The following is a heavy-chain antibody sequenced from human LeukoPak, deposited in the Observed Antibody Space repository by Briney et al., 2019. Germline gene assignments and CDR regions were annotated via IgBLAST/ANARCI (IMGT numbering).Heavy chain of an antibody. D-gene: IGHD6-19*01. CDR2: INHSGST. Sequence: PSETLSLTCAVYGGSFSGYYWSWLRQPPGKGLEWIGEINHSGSTNYNPSLESRVTISVDTSKNQFSLKLSSVTAADTAVYYCARGTSSGWYSAFDIWGQGTMVTVSS. J-gene: IGHJ3*02. CDR1: GGSFSGYY. V-gene: IGHV4-34*01. CDR3: ARGTSSGWYSAFDI.